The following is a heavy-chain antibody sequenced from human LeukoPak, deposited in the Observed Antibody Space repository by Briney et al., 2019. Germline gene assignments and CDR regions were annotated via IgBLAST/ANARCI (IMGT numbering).Heavy chain of an antibody. CDR2: ISWDGGST. CDR3: AKGYDSSGYYPPGDY. Sequence: GGSLRLSCAASGFTFDDYTMHWVRQAPGKGLEWVSLISWDGGSTYYVDSVKGRFTISRDNSKNSLYLQMNSLRTEDTALYYCAKGYDSSGYYPPGDYWGQGTLVTVSS. CDR1: GFTFDDYT. V-gene: IGHV3-43*01. J-gene: IGHJ4*02. D-gene: IGHD3-22*01.